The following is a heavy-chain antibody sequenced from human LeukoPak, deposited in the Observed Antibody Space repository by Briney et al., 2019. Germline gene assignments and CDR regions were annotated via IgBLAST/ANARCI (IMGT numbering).Heavy chain of an antibody. J-gene: IGHJ3*02. CDR2: IYPGDSDT. CDR1: GYSFTSYW. V-gene: IGHV5-51*01. CDR3: ARRCSGGSCYSKVGFDI. Sequence: GESLKISCKGSGYSFTSYWIGWVRHMPGKGLEWMGIIYPGDSDTRYSPSFQGQVTISADKYISTAYLQWSSLKASDTAMYYCARRCSGGSCYSKVGFDIWGQGTMVTVPS. D-gene: IGHD2-15*01.